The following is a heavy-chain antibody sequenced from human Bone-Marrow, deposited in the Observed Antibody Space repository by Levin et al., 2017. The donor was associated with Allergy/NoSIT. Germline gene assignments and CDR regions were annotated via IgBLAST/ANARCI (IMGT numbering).Heavy chain of an antibody. Sequence: GGSLRLSCAASGFTFSSYGMHWVRQAPGKGLEWVAVISYDGSNKYYADSVKGRFTISRDNSKNTLYLQMNSLRAEDTAVYYCAKDVVPATALGFDYWGQGTLVTVSS. CDR2: ISYDGSNK. V-gene: IGHV3-30*18. CDR1: GFTFSSYG. D-gene: IGHD2-21*02. CDR3: AKDVVPATALGFDY. J-gene: IGHJ4*02.